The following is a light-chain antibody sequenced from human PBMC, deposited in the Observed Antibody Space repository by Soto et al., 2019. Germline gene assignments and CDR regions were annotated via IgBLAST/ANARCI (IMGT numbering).Light chain of an antibody. J-gene: IGKJ1*01. CDR2: GAS. Sequence: EIVMTHSPATLSVSPGERATLSCRASQSVSNNLAWYQQKPGQAPRLLIYGASTRATAIPARFSGSGSGTEFTLTISSLQSEDFAVYYCQQYNNWPQTFGQGTKVDI. CDR3: QQYNNWPQT. CDR1: QSVSNN. V-gene: IGKV3-15*01.